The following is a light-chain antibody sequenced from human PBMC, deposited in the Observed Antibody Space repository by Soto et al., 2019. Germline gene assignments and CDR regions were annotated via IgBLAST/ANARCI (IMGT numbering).Light chain of an antibody. CDR3: QNRSNWSPGT. CDR1: QSVSRN. CDR2: GAS. Sequence: EIVMTQSPATLSVSPGERATLSCRASQSVSRNLAWYQQKPGQAPRLLISGASSRATGIPDRFSGSGSGTDFTLTISSREPEDVAVYNCQNRSNWSPGTFGQGTRLEIK. V-gene: IGKV3-11*01. J-gene: IGKJ5*01.